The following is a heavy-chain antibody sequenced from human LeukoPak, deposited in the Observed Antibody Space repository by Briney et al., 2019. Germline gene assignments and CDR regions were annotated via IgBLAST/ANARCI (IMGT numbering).Heavy chain of an antibody. Sequence: SVKVSCKASGGTFSSYAISWVRQAPGRGLEWMGRIIPILGIANYAQKFQGRVTITADKSTSTAYMELSSLRSEDTAVYYCARVQLYYDSSGYYAAFDIWGQGTMVTVSS. CDR3: ARVQLYYDSSGYYAAFDI. CDR1: GGTFSSYA. CDR2: IIPILGIA. D-gene: IGHD3-22*01. V-gene: IGHV1-69*04. J-gene: IGHJ3*02.